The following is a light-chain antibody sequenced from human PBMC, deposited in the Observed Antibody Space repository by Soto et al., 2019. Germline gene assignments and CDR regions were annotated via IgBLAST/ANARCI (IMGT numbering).Light chain of an antibody. CDR2: EVC. J-gene: IGLJ1*01. V-gene: IGLV2-14*01. Sequence: QSVLTQPASVSGSPGQSITISCTGTSSDVGGYNYVSWYQQHPGKAPKLMIYEVCNRPSGVSYRFSGSKSGNTASLAISGLQAEDEADYYCSSYTGSSTLLFGSGTKVTVL. CDR1: SSDVGGYNY. CDR3: SSYTGSSTLL.